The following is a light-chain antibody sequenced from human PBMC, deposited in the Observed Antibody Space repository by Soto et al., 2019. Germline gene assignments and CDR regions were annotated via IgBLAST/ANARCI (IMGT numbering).Light chain of an antibody. J-gene: IGKJ1*01. CDR2: AAS. CDR3: QQSYSVPLT. Sequence: DIQMTQSPSSLSASVGDRVTITCRASQSISTYLNWYQQKPGRAPKLLIYAASTLQSGVPSRFSGSGSGTDFTLTISSLQPEDFATYDCQQSYSVPLTFGQGTKVDIK. CDR1: QSISTY. V-gene: IGKV1-39*01.